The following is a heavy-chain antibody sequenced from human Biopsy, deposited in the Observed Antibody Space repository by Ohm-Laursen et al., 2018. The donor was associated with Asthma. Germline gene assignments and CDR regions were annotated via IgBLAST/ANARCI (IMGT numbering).Heavy chain of an antibody. CDR2: ISYDGFNK. J-gene: IGHJ4*01. CDR1: GFTFSTYG. V-gene: IGHV3-30*18. D-gene: IGHD3-22*01. CDR3: AKSADYYDSTDYLDF. Sequence: SLRLSCAASGFTFSTYGMHWVRQAPGKGLEWVAVISYDGFNKDYGDSVKGRFTISRDNSKNTLYLQMNSLRTEDTAVYYCAKSADYYDSTDYLDFWGRGTLVTVSS.